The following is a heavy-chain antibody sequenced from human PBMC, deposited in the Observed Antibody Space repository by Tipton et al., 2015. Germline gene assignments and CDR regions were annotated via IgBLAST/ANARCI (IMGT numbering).Heavy chain of an antibody. CDR1: GDSVTYYY. D-gene: IGHD3-3*01. CDR2: IYYSGST. V-gene: IGHV4-59*02. Sequence: TLSLTCTVSGDSVTYYYWSWIRQTPGKGLEWIGYIYYSGSTKYSPSLKSRVTISVDSSKTQLSLKLRSVTAADTAVYYCARFRFDYFDYWGHGTLVTVSS. J-gene: IGHJ4*01. CDR3: ARFRFDYFDY.